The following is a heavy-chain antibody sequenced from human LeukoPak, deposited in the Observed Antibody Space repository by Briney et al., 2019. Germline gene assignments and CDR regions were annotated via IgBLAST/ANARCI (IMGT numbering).Heavy chain of an antibody. J-gene: IGHJ5*02. V-gene: IGHV4-59*01. Sequence: SETLCLTCTVSGGSISSSYWSRIRQPPGKGLEWIGYIYYSGSTNYNPSLKSRVTISVDTSKNQFSLKLSSVTAADTAVYYCARELYDYVWGSYRHAWFDPWGQGTLVAVSS. CDR3: ARELYDYVWGSYRHAWFDP. CDR2: IYYSGST. CDR1: GGSISSSY. D-gene: IGHD3-16*02.